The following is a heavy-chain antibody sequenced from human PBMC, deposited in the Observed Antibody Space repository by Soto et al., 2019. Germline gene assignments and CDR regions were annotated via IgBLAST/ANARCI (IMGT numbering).Heavy chain of an antibody. CDR2: ISYDGTNK. Sequence: QVQLVESGGGVVQPGRSLRLSCAASGFTFRSYAMDWVRQAPGKGLEWVAVISYDGTNKYYADSVKGRFTIPRDNSKNTLSLQMNSLRAEDTAVYYCARGDSNSWSDYWGQRTLVTVSS. CDR3: ARGDSNSWSDY. D-gene: IGHD6-13*01. V-gene: IGHV3-30*01. J-gene: IGHJ4*02. CDR1: GFTFRSYA.